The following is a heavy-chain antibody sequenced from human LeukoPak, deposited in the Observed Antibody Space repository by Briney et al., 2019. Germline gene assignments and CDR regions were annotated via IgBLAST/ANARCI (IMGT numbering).Heavy chain of an antibody. V-gene: IGHV5-51*01. CDR2: IYPGDSHT. D-gene: IGHD3-3*01. CDR1: GYSFTSYW. CDR3: ARGGPSHITIFGVDPHNAFDI. J-gene: IGHJ3*02. Sequence: GESLKISCKGSGYSFTSYWIGWVRQMPGKGLEWMGIIYPGDSHTRYSPSFQGQVTISADKSINTVYLQWSSLKASDTAMYYCARGGPSHITIFGVDPHNAFDIWGQGTMVTVSS.